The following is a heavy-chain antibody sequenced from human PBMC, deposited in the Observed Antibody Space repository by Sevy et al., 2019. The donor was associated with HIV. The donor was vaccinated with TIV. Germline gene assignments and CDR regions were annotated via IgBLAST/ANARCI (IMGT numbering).Heavy chain of an antibody. D-gene: IGHD2-21*01. CDR3: AKGGDVVDQKFDP. J-gene: IGHJ5*02. CDR1: GGTFSSYA. V-gene: IGHV1-69*13. CDR2: IIPIFGTA. Sequence: ASVKVSCKASGGTFSSYAISWVRQAPGQELEWMGGIIPIFGTANYAQKFQGRVTITADESTSTAYMELSSLRSEDTAVYYCAKGGDVVDQKFDPWGQGTLVTVSS.